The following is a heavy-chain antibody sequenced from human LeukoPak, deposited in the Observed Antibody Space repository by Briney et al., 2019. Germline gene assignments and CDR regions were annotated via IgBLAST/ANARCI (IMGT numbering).Heavy chain of an antibody. Sequence: GGSLRLSCAASGFTFSSYAMHWVRQAPGKGLEWVAVISYDGSKRYYADSVKGRFTISRDTSNKTAHLEMNSLRVDDTAVYYCARDVISRQMITLGLGFWGQGTLVTVSS. J-gene: IGHJ4*02. D-gene: IGHD1-20*01. CDR1: GFTFSSYA. CDR2: ISYDGSKR. V-gene: IGHV3-30*04. CDR3: ARDVISRQMITLGLGF.